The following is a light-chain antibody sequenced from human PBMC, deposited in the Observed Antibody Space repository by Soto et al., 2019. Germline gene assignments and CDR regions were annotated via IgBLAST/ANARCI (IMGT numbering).Light chain of an antibody. Sequence: QSVLTQPRSVSGSPGQSVTISCTGTSSDVGGSKYVSWYQQHPGKAPKLMIYDVNKRPSGVADRFSGSRSGSTASLTISGLQPEDEADYYCCSYVGSYVSLVFGGGTKLTVL. CDR3: CSYVGSYVSLV. J-gene: IGLJ2*01. CDR1: SSDVGGSKY. V-gene: IGLV2-11*01. CDR2: DVN.